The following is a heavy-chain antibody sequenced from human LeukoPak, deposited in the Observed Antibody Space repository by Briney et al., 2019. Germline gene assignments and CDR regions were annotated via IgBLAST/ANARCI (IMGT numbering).Heavy chain of an antibody. J-gene: IGHJ4*02. CDR3: ARDPPRGYCSGSSCYSYYFDY. CDR2: IIPIFGTA. CDR1: GGTFSSYA. Sequence: ASVKVSCKASGGTFSSYAISWVRQAPGQGLEWMGRIIPIFGTANYAQKFQGRVTITADKSTSTAYMELSSLRSEDTAVYYCARDPPRGYCSGSSCYSYYFDYWGQGTLVTVSS. D-gene: IGHD2-15*01. V-gene: IGHV1-69*06.